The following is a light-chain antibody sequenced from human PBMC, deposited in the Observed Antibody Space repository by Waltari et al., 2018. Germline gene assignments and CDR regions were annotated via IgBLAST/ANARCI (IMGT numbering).Light chain of an antibody. CDR1: KMGDKY. V-gene: IGLV3-1*01. J-gene: IGLJ3*02. CDR3: QAWDSSFWV. Sequence: SYELTQPPSVSVSPGQTASITCSGDKMGDKYACWYQQKPGQSPVLVIYQDSKRPTGIPVRFSASNSGNTATLTISGTQGMDEADYYCQAWDSSFWVFGGGTKLTVL. CDR2: QDS.